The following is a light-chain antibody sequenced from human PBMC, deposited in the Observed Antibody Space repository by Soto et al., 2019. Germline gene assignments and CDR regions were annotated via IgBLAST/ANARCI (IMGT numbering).Light chain of an antibody. Sequence: EIVLTQSPATLSLSPGERATLSCRASQSVSSYLAWYQQKPGQAPRLLIYGASSRATGIPDRFSGSGSGTDFTLTISRLEPEDFAVYYCQQSGSSSWTFGQGTKVDIK. J-gene: IGKJ1*01. CDR3: QQSGSSSWT. CDR2: GAS. CDR1: QSVSSY. V-gene: IGKV3-20*01.